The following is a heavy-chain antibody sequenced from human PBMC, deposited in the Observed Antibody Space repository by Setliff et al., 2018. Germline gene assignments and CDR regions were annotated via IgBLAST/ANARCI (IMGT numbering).Heavy chain of an antibody. CDR3: ARFGGSCSSSSCYASDL. CDR2: IITNTGKT. J-gene: IGHJ3*01. Sequence: SVKVSCKASGYTFTGYYMHWVRQAPGQGLEWMGMIITNTGKTSYAQKFQGRVTMTTDTSTGTGYMELRSLRSDDTAVYFCARFGGSCSSSSCYASDLWGQGTMVTVSS. CDR1: GYTFTGYY. D-gene: IGHD2-2*01. V-gene: IGHV1-18*04.